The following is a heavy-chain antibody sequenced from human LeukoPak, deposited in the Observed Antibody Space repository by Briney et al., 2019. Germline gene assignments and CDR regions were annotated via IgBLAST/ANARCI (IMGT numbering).Heavy chain of an antibody. CDR3: ASNTAVAGTEDY. D-gene: IGHD6-19*01. Sequence: GGSLRLSCAASGFTFSSYSMNWVRQAPGKGLECVSSISSSSSYIYYADSVKGRFTISRDNAKNSLYLQMNSLRAEDTAVYYCASNTAVAGTEDYWGQGTLVTVSS. V-gene: IGHV3-21*01. J-gene: IGHJ4*02. CDR1: GFTFSSYS. CDR2: ISSSSSYI.